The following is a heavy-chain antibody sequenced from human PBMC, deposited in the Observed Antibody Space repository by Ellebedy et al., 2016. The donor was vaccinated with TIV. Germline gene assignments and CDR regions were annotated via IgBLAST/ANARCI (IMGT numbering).Heavy chain of an antibody. CDR3: ATYQGAAMVDAYDI. CDR1: GASIRNYY. Sequence: SETLSLXXTVSGASIRNYYWNWIRQPPGKGLEWIGSIYYSGSTYYNPSLKSRVTISIDTSKNYFSLNLRSVTDADTAVYFCATYQGAAMVDAYDIWGQGTVVTVSS. D-gene: IGHD5-18*01. J-gene: IGHJ3*02. CDR2: IYYSGST. V-gene: IGHV4-59*01.